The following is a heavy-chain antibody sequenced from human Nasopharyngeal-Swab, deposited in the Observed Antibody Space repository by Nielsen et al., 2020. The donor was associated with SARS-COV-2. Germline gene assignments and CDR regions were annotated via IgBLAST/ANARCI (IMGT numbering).Heavy chain of an antibody. D-gene: IGHD3-10*01. V-gene: IGHV4-39*01. CDR3: ATMVYYYMDV. CDR1: GGSISSSSYY. J-gene: IGHJ6*03. Sequence: SETLSLTCTVSGGSISSSSYYWGWIRQPPGKGREWIGSIYYSGSTYYDPSLKSRVTISVDTSKNQFSLKLSSVTAADTAVYYCATMVYYYMDVWGKGTTVTVSS. CDR2: IYYSGST.